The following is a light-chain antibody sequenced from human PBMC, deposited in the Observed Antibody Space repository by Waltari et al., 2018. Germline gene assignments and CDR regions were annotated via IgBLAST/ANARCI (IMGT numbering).Light chain of an antibody. CDR3: SSYAGSNKVV. CDR1: SSDVGRYNY. Sequence: QSALTQPPTASGSPGQSVTISCTGTSSDVGRYNYVSWYQQHPGKAPKLMVYEVSKRPSGVPARLSGSRSGNTASLPVSGLQAEDEADYYCSSYAGSNKVVVGGGTKLTVL. CDR2: EVS. V-gene: IGLV2-8*01. J-gene: IGLJ2*01.